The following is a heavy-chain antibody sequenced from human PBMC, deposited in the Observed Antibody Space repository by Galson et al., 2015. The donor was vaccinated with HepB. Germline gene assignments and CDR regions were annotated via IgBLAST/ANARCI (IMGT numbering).Heavy chain of an antibody. J-gene: IGHJ5*02. CDR3: ARNFAKGGVLRYFDWLLNNNWFDP. CDR1: GYTFTSYD. D-gene: IGHD3-9*01. CDR2: MNPNSGNT. V-gene: IGHV1-8*01. Sequence: VKVSCKASGYTFTSYDINWVRQATGQGLEWMGWMNPNSGNTGYAQKFQGRVTMTRNTSISTVYMELSSLRSEDTAVYYCARNFAKGGVLRYFDWLLNNNWFDPWGQGTLVTVSS.